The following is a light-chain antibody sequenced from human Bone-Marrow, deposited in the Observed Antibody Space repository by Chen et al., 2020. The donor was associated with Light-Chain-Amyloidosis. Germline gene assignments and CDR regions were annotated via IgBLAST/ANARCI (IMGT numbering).Light chain of an antibody. Sequence: DVVMTQSPLSQPVPPEQPASVSCNSSQSLVHSDGHTYLNWFKERPGQSPRRLIYKVSNRYSGVPDTISGSGSGSDFTLKIRRVEAEDAGVYYCMQDTHWPYTFGQGTKLEI. CDR3: MQDTHWPYT. CDR2: KVS. J-gene: IGKJ2*01. CDR1: QSLVHSDGHTY. V-gene: IGKV2-30*02.